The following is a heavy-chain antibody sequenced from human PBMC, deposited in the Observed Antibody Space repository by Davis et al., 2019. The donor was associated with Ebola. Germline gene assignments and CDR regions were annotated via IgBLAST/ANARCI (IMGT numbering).Heavy chain of an antibody. J-gene: IGHJ3*02. Sequence: GESLKISCKDSGNSFTSHWIGWVRQMPGKGLEWMAIIYTGDSDTRYSPSFRGQVTISADKSIKTAFLQWSSLKASDTAMYYCASLRRTISGLDDAFDIWGQGTMVTVSS. CDR3: ASLRRTISGLDDAFDI. CDR1: GNSFTSHW. CDR2: IYTGDSDT. V-gene: IGHV5-51*01. D-gene: IGHD2-15*01.